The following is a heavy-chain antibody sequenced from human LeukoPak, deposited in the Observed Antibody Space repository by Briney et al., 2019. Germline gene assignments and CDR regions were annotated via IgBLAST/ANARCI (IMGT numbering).Heavy chain of an antibody. D-gene: IGHD1-1*01. J-gene: IGHJ4*02. CDR3: ARHLITAAAGTLGNYFDY. CDR2: IYYSGST. Sequence: PSETLSLTCTVSGDSISSSSYYWGWIRQPPGKGLEWIGSIYYSGSTYYNPSLKSRVTMSVDTSKNQFSLKQSSVTAADTAVFYCARHLITAAAGTLGNYFDYWGQGTLVTVSS. V-gene: IGHV4-39*01. CDR1: GDSISSSSYY.